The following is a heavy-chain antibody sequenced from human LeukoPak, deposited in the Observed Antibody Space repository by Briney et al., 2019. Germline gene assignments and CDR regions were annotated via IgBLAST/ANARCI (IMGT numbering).Heavy chain of an antibody. CDR1: GYTFTSYD. J-gene: IGHJ4*02. CDR3: ARVASRSKAYCGGDCYSMEC. CDR2: MNPNSGNT. D-gene: IGHD2-21*02. Sequence: ASVKVSCKASGYTFTSYDINWVRQATGQGLEWMGWMNPNSGNTGYAQKFQGRVTMTRNTSISTAYMGLSSLRSEDTAVYYCARVASRSKAYCGGDCYSMECWGQGTLVTVSS. V-gene: IGHV1-8*01.